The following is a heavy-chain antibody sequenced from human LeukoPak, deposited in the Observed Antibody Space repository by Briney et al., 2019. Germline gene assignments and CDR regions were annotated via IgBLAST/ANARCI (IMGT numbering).Heavy chain of an antibody. CDR1: GGTFSSYA. D-gene: IGHD6-13*01. V-gene: IGHV1-69*01. Sequence: GASVKVSCKASGGTFSSYAISWVRPAPGQGLEWMGGIIPIFGTANYAQKFQGRVTITADESTSTAYMELSSLRSEDTAVYYCARDGIRGIAAAGTTWFDPWGQGTLVTVSS. CDR3: ARDGIRGIAAAGTTWFDP. CDR2: IIPIFGTA. J-gene: IGHJ5*02.